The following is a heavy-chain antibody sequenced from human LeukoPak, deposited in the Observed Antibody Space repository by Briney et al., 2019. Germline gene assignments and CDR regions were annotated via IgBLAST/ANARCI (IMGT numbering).Heavy chain of an antibody. J-gene: IGHJ4*02. CDR1: GFTFSSYW. V-gene: IGHV3-74*01. D-gene: IGHD3-22*01. Sequence: GGSLRLSCAASGFTFSSYWMHWVRQAPGKGLVWVSRINSDGSSTSYADSVKGRFTISRDNAKNTLYLQMNSLRAEDTAVYCCARSYYYDSSGYLGPLDYWGQGTLVTVSS. CDR3: ARSYYYDSSGYLGPLDY. CDR2: INSDGSST.